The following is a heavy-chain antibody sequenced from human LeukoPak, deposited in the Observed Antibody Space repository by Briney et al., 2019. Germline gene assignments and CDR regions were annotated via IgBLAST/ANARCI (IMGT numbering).Heavy chain of an antibody. Sequence: SETLSPTCAVSGGSISSGGYSWSWIRQPPGKDLEWIGYIYHSGSTYYNPSLKSRVTISVDRSKNQFSLKLSSVTAADTAVYYCARDRHMVRGSSWFDPWGQGTLVTVSS. D-gene: IGHD3-10*01. CDR1: GGSISSGGYS. CDR3: ARDRHMVRGSSWFDP. CDR2: IYHSGST. J-gene: IGHJ5*02. V-gene: IGHV4-30-2*01.